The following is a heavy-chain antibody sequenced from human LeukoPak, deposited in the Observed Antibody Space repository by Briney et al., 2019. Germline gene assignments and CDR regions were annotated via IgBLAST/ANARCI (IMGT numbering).Heavy chain of an antibody. V-gene: IGHV3-33*01. CDR1: GFTFSSYG. D-gene: IGHD5-12*01. CDR2: IWYDGSNK. CDR3: ARGGSGYDSFYYYGMDV. Sequence: PGRSLRLSCAASGFTFSSYGMHWVRQAPGKGLEWVAVIWYDGSNKYYADSVKGRFTISRDNSKNTLYLQMNSLRAEDTAVYYCARGGSGYDSFYYYGMDVWGQGTTVTVSS. J-gene: IGHJ6*02.